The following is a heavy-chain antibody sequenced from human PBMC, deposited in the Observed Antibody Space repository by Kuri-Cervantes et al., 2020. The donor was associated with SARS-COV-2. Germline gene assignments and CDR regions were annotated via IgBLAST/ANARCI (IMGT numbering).Heavy chain of an antibody. D-gene: IGHD1-1*01. Sequence: GESLKISCSASGFTFNAYSMHWVCQAPGKGLEYVSAISSNGETTYYVDSVKGRFIISRDNSKNTLFLQMSGLRAEDTAVYFCVTRGGSEAFDVWGQGTMVTVSS. CDR3: VTRGGSEAFDV. CDR1: GFTFNAYS. V-gene: IGHV3-64D*06. CDR2: ISSNGETT. J-gene: IGHJ3*01.